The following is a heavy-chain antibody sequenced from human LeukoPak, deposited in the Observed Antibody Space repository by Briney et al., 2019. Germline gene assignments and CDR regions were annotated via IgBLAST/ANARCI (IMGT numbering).Heavy chain of an antibody. D-gene: IGHD5-18*01. CDR2: IYYSGST. V-gene: IGHV4-38-2*02. CDR3: AKYSYGTGWFDP. J-gene: IGHJ5*02. CDR1: DYSISSGYY. Sequence: SETLSLTCTVSDYSISSGYYWGWIRQPPGKGLEWIGSIYYSGSTYYNPSLKSRVTISVDTSKNQFSLKLSSVTAADTAVYYCAKYSYGTGWFDPWGQGTLVTVSS.